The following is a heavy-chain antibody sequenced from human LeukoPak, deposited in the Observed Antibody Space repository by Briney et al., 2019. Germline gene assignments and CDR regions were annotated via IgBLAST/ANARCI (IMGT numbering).Heavy chain of an antibody. D-gene: IGHD3-3*01. J-gene: IGHJ4*02. CDR3: ARETGIDDYDFWSGYDY. CDR2: ISSSGSTI. V-gene: IGHV3-11*04. CDR1: GFTFSDYY. Sequence: GGSLRLSCAASGFTFSDYYMSWIRQAPGKGLEWVSYISSSGSTIYYADSVKGRFTISRDNAKSSLYLQMNSLRAEDTAVYYCARETGIDDYDFWSGYDYWGQGTLVTVSS.